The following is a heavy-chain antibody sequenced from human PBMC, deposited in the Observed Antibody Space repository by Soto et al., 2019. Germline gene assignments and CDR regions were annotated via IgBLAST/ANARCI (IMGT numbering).Heavy chain of an antibody. J-gene: IGHJ6*02. CDR2: IIPIFGTA. V-gene: IGHV1-69*13. Sequence: PVKLAWKSSGGTFSSYAISWVRQAPGQGLEWMGGIIPIFGTANYAQKFQGRVTITADESTSTAYMELSSLRSEDTAVYYCAIPPIPSITIFGGVTPIYGMDVWGQAIPVIV. CDR1: GGTFSSYA. CDR3: AIPPIPSITIFGGVTPIYGMDV. D-gene: IGHD3-3*01.